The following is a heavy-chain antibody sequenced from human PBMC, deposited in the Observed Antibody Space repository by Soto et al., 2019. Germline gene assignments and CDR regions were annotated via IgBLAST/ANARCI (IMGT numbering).Heavy chain of an antibody. J-gene: IGHJ4*02. CDR1: GFTFSSYA. Sequence: HPGGSLRLSCAASGFTFSSYAMSWVRQAPGKGLEWVSGISGSGGSTYYADSVKGRFTISRDNSKNTLYLQMNSLRAEDTAVYYCAKVAFAGSYSKIFDYWGQGTLVTVS. CDR2: ISGSGGST. CDR3: AKVAFAGSYSKIFDY. D-gene: IGHD3-10*01. V-gene: IGHV3-23*01.